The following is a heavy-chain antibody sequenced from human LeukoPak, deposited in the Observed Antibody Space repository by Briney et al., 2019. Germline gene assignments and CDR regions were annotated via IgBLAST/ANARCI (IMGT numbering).Heavy chain of an antibody. CDR2: IKSDGST. J-gene: IGHJ1*01. D-gene: IGHD3-3*01. CDR1: GFTFSTYW. CDR3: ARAPSEIGGYYPEYFRH. Sequence: GGSLRLSCAASGFTFSTYWMHWVRQAPGKGLVWVSRIKSDGSTNYADSVKGRFTISRDNAKNTLSLQMNSLRHEDTGVYYCARAPSEIGGYYPEYFRHWGQGPLVTVSS. V-gene: IGHV3-74*01.